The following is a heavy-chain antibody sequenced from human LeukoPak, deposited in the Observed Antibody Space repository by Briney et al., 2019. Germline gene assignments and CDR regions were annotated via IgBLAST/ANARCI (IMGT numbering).Heavy chain of an antibody. Sequence: PGGSLRLSCAASGFTFSSYAMSWVRQAPGKGLEWVPAISGSGGSTYYADSVKGRFTISRDNSKNTLYLQMNSLRAEDTAVYYCAKDPTYYYDSSGYYYWGQGTLVTVSS. CDR1: GFTFSSYA. CDR2: ISGSGGST. V-gene: IGHV3-23*01. CDR3: AKDPTYYYDSSGYYY. D-gene: IGHD3-22*01. J-gene: IGHJ4*02.